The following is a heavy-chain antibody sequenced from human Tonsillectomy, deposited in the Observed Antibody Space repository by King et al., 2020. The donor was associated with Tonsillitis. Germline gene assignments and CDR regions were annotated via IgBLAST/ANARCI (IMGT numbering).Heavy chain of an antibody. J-gene: IGHJ6*02. V-gene: IGHV3-30*18. CDR1: GFTFSSYG. D-gene: IGHD3-9*01. Sequence: VQLVESGGGVVQPGRSLRLSCAASGFTFSSYGMHWVRQAPGKGLEWVAVISYDGSNQYYAESVKGRFSISRDNSKNTLYLQMSSLRAEDTAFYYCAKVLHDWVDYDIVAYSYGLDVWGQGNTVTVSS. CDR3: AKVLHDWVDYDIVAYSYGLDV. CDR2: ISYDGSNQ.